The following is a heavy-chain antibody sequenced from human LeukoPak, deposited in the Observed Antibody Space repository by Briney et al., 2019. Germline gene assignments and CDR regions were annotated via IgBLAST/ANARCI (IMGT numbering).Heavy chain of an antibody. Sequence: SETLSLTCTVSGGSISSYYWSWIRQPPGKGLEWIGYIYYSGSTNYNPSLKSRLTISVDTSKNQFSLKLTSVTAADTAVYYCARRGYYDSSGYYGRGMDVWGKGTTVTVSS. CDR1: GGSISSYY. V-gene: IGHV4-59*08. J-gene: IGHJ6*03. CDR3: ARRGYYDSSGYYGRGMDV. CDR2: IYYSGST. D-gene: IGHD3-22*01.